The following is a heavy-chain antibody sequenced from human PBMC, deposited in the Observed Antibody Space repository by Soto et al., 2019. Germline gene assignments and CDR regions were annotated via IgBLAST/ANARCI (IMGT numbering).Heavy chain of an antibody. CDR3: ARGEDAFFYYGLDV. Sequence: PSDTLSLTCTVCGGSITSSYWSWIRRPPGKGLEWIVYIYDTGISGYTPSTSYNPSLKSRVTMSVDTSKSQFSLKLTSVTAADTAVYYCARGEDAFFYYGLDVWGQGITVTVSS. CDR2: IYDTGISGYTPST. V-gene: IGHV4-59*07. J-gene: IGHJ6*02. CDR1: GGSITSSY.